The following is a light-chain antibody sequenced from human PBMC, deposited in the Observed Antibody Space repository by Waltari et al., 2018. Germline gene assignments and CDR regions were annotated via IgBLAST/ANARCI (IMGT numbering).Light chain of an antibody. CDR3: GARDDSVTGPWV. CDR2: RND. Sequence: QSVLTQPPSASGTPGQTVTISCSGSTSNVGSHYVYWYQQLPGMAPKLLLYRNDLLPSGVPGRFSGAKSETSAALAITGLRAEDEADYYCGARDDSVTGPWVFGGGTRLTVL. V-gene: IGLV1-47*01. J-gene: IGLJ3*02. CDR1: TSNVGSHY.